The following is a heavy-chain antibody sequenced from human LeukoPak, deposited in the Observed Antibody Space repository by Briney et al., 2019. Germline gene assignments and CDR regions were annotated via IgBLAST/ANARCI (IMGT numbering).Heavy chain of an antibody. CDR1: GFPFSNFG. V-gene: IGHV3-30*02. D-gene: IGHD1-26*01. CDR3: ATSGSQHLYYMDV. CDR2: IRDDEINK. Sequence: PGGSLRLSCTASGFPFSNFGMHWVRQAPGKGLEWVAFIRDDEINKYYTASVKGRFTISRDNSKDMLYLQMNSLRAEDTALYYCATSGSQHLYYMDVWGTGTTVTVSS. J-gene: IGHJ6*03.